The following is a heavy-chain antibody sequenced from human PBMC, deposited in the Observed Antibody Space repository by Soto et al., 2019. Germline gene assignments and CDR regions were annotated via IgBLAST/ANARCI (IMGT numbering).Heavy chain of an antibody. J-gene: IGHJ5*02. CDR2: IYPGDSDT. V-gene: IGHV5-51*01. CDR1: GYSFTSYW. CDR3: ARQVVAGDNWFDH. D-gene: IGHD6-19*01. Sequence: XESLKISCKGCGYSFTSYWIGWVRQMPGRGLEWMGIIYPGDSDTRYSPSFQGQVTISADKSISTAYLQWSSLKASDTAMYYCARQVVAGDNWFDHWGQGTLVTVSS.